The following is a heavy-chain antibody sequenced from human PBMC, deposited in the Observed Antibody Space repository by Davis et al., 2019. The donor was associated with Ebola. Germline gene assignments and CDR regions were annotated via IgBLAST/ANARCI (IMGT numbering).Heavy chain of an antibody. Sequence: MPSEILFLTCTVSGGSITSYYWSWIRQPPGKGLEWIGYVFYTGGTNYNPSLKSRITISIDTSKNQFSLKLSSVIAADTAVYYCARMGLSSGYYFFDYWGPGTLITVSS. CDR3: ARMGLSSGYYFFDY. V-gene: IGHV4-59*01. CDR1: GGSITSYY. J-gene: IGHJ4*02. CDR2: VFYTGGT. D-gene: IGHD3-22*01.